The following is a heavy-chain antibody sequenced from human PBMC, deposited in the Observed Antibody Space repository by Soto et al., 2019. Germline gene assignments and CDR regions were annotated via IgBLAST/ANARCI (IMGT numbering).Heavy chain of an antibody. J-gene: IGHJ4*02. CDR3: ARGELQAYCSGGNCYSFFSNFDY. CDR1: GFTFSSYA. Sequence: PGGSLRLSCAASGFTFSSYAMHWVRQAPGKGLEWVAVISYDGSNKYYADSVKGRFTISRDNSKNTLYLQMNSLRAEDTAVYYCARGELQAYCSGGNCYSFFSNFDYWGQGTLVTVSS. V-gene: IGHV3-30-3*01. D-gene: IGHD2-15*01. CDR2: ISYDGSNK.